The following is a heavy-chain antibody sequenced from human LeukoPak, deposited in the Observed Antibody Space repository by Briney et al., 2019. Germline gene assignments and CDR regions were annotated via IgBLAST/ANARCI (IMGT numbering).Heavy chain of an antibody. CDR1: GFTFSCYS. J-gene: IGHJ4*02. D-gene: IGHD3-22*01. CDR2: ISTSISYI. V-gene: IGHV3-21*01. CDR3: ARRNLDYYDSSGYYYLDY. Sequence: GASLRLSCAASGFTFSCYSMNWVRQAPGKGLEWASSISTSISYIYYADSVKGRFTISRDNAENSLYLQMNSLRAEDTAVYYCARRNLDYYDSSGYYYLDYWGQGTLVTVSS.